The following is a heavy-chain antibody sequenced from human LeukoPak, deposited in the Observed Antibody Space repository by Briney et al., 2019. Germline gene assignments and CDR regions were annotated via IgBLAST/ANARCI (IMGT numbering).Heavy chain of an antibody. J-gene: IGHJ4*02. V-gene: IGHV4-61*02. D-gene: IGHD1-26*01. CDR3: ARQKELLDY. CDR1: GGSISRGSYH. Sequence: PSETLSLTCTVSGGSISRGSYHWSWIRQPAGKGLEWIGRFYTSGTPNYNPSLKSRVTILVDTSRNQFSLKLNSVTAADTAVYYCARQKELLDYWGQGTLVTVSS. CDR2: FYTSGTP.